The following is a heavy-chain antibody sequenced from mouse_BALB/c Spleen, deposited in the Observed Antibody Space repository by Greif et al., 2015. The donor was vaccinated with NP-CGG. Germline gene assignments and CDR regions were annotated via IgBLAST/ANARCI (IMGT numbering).Heavy chain of an antibody. D-gene: IGHD2-2*01. CDR2: IHYSGST. J-gene: IGHJ3*01. Sequence: EVKLMESGPDLVKPSQSLSLTCTVTGYSITSGYSWHGIRQFPGNKLEWMGYIHYSGSTNYNPSLKSRISITRDTSKNQFFLQFNSVTTVNTATYFCARSQYGFDPAWFAYWGQGTLVTVSA. V-gene: IGHV3-1*02. CDR3: ARSQYGFDPAWFAY. CDR1: GYSITSGYS.